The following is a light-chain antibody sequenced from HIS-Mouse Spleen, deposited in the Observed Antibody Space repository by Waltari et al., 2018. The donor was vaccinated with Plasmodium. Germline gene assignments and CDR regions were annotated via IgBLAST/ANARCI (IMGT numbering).Light chain of an antibody. Sequence: QSALTQPRSVSGSPGQSVTISCTGTSSDVGGYNYVSWYQQHPGKAPKLMIYDVSKRPSGVPDRFSGSKSGNTAVLTISGLQAEDEADYYCCSYAGSYTWVFGGGTKLTVL. V-gene: IGLV2-11*01. J-gene: IGLJ3*02. CDR2: DVS. CDR1: SSDVGGYNY. CDR3: CSYAGSYTWV.